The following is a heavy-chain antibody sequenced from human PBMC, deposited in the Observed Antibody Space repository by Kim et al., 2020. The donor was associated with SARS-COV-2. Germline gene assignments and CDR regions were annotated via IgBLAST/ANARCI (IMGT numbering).Heavy chain of an antibody. Sequence: GGSLRLSCAASGFTVSSNYMSWVRQAPGKGLEWVSVIYSGGSTYYADSVKGRFTISRHNSKNTLYRQMNSLRAADTAVYYCARGGGIRITMVRGVDRDEAFDIWGQGTRVTVSS. CDR1: GFTVSSNY. CDR2: IYSGGST. CDR3: ARGGGIRITMVRGVDRDEAFDI. J-gene: IGHJ3*02. D-gene: IGHD3-10*01. V-gene: IGHV3-53*04.